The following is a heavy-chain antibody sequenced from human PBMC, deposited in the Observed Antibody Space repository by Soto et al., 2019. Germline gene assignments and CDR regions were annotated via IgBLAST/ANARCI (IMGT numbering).Heavy chain of an antibody. CDR3: ARDRVGDNDNLTGYYIN. CDR1: GYTFTSYG. Sequence: QVQLVQSGAEVKKPGASVKVSCKASGYTFTSYGISWVRQAPGQGVEWMGWISAYNGNTNYAQQLKGRVTMTTDTSTSTVYMDLRSLKTDDTAVYYCARDRVGDNDNLTGYYINWGQGTLVTVSS. J-gene: IGHJ4*02. V-gene: IGHV1-18*01. CDR2: ISAYNGNT. D-gene: IGHD3-9*01.